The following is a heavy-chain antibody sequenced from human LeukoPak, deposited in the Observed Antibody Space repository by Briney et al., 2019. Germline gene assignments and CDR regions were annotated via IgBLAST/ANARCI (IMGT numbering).Heavy chain of an antibody. V-gene: IGHV3-21*01. J-gene: IGHJ4*02. CDR3: ARDDILTGYYIFDY. D-gene: IGHD3-9*01. CDR1: GFTFSSYS. CDR2: ISSSSSYI. Sequence: GGSLRLSCAASGFTFSSYSMNWVRQAPGKGLEWVSSISSSSSYIYYADSVKGRFTIFRDNAKNSLYLQMNSLRAEDTAVYYCARDDILTGYYIFDYWGQGTLVTVSS.